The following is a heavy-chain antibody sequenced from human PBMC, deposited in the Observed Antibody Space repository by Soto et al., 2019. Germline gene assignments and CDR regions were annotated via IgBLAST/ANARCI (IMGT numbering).Heavy chain of an antibody. J-gene: IGHJ4*02. CDR1: GFTFRSYP. CDR2: VSAGGTNI. D-gene: IGHD1-7*01. V-gene: IGHV3-23*01. Sequence: PGGSLRLSCASSGFTFRSYPISWVRQAPGKGLEWVSAVSAGGTNIYYLDSVRGRFTMSRDNSKNTLFLQMDSLRAEDTALYYCARARMIGTAYFDSWGQGTLVTVSS. CDR3: ARARMIGTAYFDS.